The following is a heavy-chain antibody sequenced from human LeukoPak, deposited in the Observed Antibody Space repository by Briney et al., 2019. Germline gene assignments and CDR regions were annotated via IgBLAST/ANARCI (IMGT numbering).Heavy chain of an antibody. CDR1: GFTVSSNY. D-gene: IGHD4-17*01. CDR3: ARYSYGDYVGPHFDY. V-gene: IGHV3-53*01. CDR2: IYSGGST. J-gene: IGHJ4*02. Sequence: GGSLRLSCAASGFTVSSNYMSWVRQAPGKGLEWVSVIYSGGSTYYADSVKGRFTISRDNSKNTLYLQMNRLRAEDTAVYYCARYSYGDYVGPHFDYWGQGTLVTVSS.